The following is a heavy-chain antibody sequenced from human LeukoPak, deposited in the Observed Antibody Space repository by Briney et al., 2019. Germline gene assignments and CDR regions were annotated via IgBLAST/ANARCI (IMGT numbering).Heavy chain of an antibody. CDR1: GFTFSSYA. CDR3: AKDHIPAATAAATGWFDP. Sequence: GGSLRLSCAASGFTFSSYAMHWVRQAPGKGLEWVAVISYDGSNKYYADSVKGRFTISRDNSKNTLYMQMNSLRAEETAVYHSAKDHIPAATAAATGWFDPWGQGTLVTVSS. CDR2: ISYDGSNK. D-gene: IGHD6-13*01. V-gene: IGHV3-30-3*01. J-gene: IGHJ5*02.